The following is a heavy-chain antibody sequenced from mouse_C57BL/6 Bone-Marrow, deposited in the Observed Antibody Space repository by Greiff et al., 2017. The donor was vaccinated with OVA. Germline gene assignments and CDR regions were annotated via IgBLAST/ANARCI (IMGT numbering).Heavy chain of an antibody. J-gene: IGHJ2*01. CDR3: TTGLYYFDY. CDR1: GFNIKDDY. CDR2: IDPENGDT. Sequence: EVQVVESGAELVRPGASVKLSCTASGFNIKDDYMHWVKQRPEQGLEWIGWIDPENGDTEYASKFQGKATITADTSSNTAYLQLSSLTSEDTAVYYCTTGLYYFDYWGQGTTLTVSS. V-gene: IGHV14-4*01. D-gene: IGHD6-2*01.